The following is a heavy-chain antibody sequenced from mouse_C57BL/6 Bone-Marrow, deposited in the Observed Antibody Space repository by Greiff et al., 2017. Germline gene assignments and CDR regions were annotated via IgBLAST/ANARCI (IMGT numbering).Heavy chain of an antibody. D-gene: IGHD1-1*01. CDR1: GFNIKDYY. CDR2: IDPEDGET. V-gene: IGHV14-2*01. CDR3: ARAMGYGSSFYAMDY. Sequence: EVQLQQSGAELVKPGASVKLSCTASGFNIKDYYMHWVKQRTEQGLEWIGRIDPEDGETKYAPKFQGKATITADTSSNTAYLQLSCLTSEDTAVYNGARAMGYGSSFYAMDYWGQGTSVTVSS. J-gene: IGHJ4*01.